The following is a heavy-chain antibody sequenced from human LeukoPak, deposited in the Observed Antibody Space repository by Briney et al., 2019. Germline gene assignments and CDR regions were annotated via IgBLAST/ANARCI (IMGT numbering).Heavy chain of an antibody. V-gene: IGHV3-23*01. CDR3: AKDGYSYGYNWFDP. CDR2: ISGSGGST. J-gene: IGHJ5*02. D-gene: IGHD5-18*01. Sequence: GGSPRLSCAASGFTFSSYAMSWVRQAPGKGLEWVSAISGSGGSTYYADSVKGRFTISRDNSKNTLYLQMNSLRAEDTAVYYCAKDGYSYGYNWFDPWGQGTLVTVSS. CDR1: GFTFSSYA.